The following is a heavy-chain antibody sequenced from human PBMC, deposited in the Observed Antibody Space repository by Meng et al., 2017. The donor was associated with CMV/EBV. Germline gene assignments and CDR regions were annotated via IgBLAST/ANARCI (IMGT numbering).Heavy chain of an antibody. CDR3: ARGMMDDYGGIYDAFDI. J-gene: IGHJ3*02. CDR1: GGSFSGYY. CDR2: INHSGST. Sequence: SETLSLTCAVYGGSFSGYYWSWIRQPPGKGLEWIGEINHSGSTNYNPSLKSRVTISVDTSKNQFSLKLSPVTAADTAVYYCARGMMDDYGGIYDAFDIWGQGTMVTVSS. V-gene: IGHV4-34*01. D-gene: IGHD4/OR15-4a*01.